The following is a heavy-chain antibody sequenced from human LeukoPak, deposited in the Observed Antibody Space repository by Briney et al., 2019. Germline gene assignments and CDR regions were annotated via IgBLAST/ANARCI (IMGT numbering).Heavy chain of an antibody. D-gene: IGHD3-9*01. J-gene: IGHJ4*02. CDR2: ISAYNGNT. CDR1: GYTFTNFG. V-gene: IGHV1-18*01. CDR3: ARSRYFDWSFDY. Sequence: VASVKVSCKASGYTFTNFGITWVRQAPGQGLEWMGWISAYNGNTNYAQKLQDRVTMTTDTSTSTAYMELRSLRSDDTAVYYCARSRYFDWSFDYWGQGTLVTVSS.